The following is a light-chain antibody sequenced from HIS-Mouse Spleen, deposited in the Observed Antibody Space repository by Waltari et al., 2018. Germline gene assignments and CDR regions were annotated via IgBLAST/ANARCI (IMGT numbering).Light chain of an antibody. CDR1: SSDVGGYNY. J-gene: IGLJ2*01. V-gene: IGLV2-11*01. Sequence: QSALTQPRSVSGSPAQSVTISCTGTSSDVGGYNYVPWYQQHPGKAPQLMIYDVSKRPSGVPDRFSGSKSGNTASLTISGLQAEDEADYYCCSYAGSYPVVFGGGTKLTVL. CDR3: CSYAGSYPVV. CDR2: DVS.